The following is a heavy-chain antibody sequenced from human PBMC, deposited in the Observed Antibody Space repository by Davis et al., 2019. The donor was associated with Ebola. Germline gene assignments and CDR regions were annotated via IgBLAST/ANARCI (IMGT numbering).Heavy chain of an antibody. CDR1: GFTFSNAW. D-gene: IGHD1/OR15-1a*01. J-gene: IGHJ6*04. CDR3: TTAKIRNKIRGGDV. V-gene: IGHV3-15*01. CDR2: IKSKTDGGTT. Sequence: PGGPLRLSCAASGFTFSNAWMSWVRQAPGKGLEWVGRIKSKTDGGTTDYAAPVKGRFTISRDDSKNTLYLQMNSLKTEDTAVYYCTTAKIRNKIRGGDVWGKGTTVTVSS.